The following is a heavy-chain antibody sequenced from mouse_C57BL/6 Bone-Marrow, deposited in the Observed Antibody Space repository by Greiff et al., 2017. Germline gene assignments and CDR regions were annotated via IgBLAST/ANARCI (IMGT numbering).Heavy chain of an antibody. V-gene: IGHV1-15*01. Sequence: VQLQQSGAELVRPGASVTLSCKASGYTFTDYEMHWVKQTPVHGLEWIGAIDPETGGTAYNQKFKGKAILTADKSSSTAYMELRSLTSEDSAVYYCTRREGYYGNDGFAYWGQGTLVTVSA. CDR2: IDPETGGT. CDR1: GYTFTDYE. CDR3: TRREGYYGNDGFAY. D-gene: IGHD2-2*01. J-gene: IGHJ3*01.